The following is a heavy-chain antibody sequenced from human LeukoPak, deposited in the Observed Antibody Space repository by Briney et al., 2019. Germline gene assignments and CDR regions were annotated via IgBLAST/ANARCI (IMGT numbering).Heavy chain of an antibody. V-gene: IGHV3-7*01. Sequence: GGSLRLSCASSGFTFSDYWMSWVRQAPGKGLEWVANIKQDGSEKYYVDSVKGRFTISRDNAKNSLYLQMNSLRAEDTAVYYCVRDRAYFDSSGFYNLDYWAREPWSPCPQ. J-gene: IGHJ4*02. CDR2: IKQDGSEK. D-gene: IGHD3-22*01. CDR1: GFTFSDYW. CDR3: VRDRAYFDSSGFYNLDY.